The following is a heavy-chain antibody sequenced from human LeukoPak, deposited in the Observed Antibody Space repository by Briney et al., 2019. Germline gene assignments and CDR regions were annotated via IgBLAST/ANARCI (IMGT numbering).Heavy chain of an antibody. CDR1: GVTFGADS. CDR3: ICLTDPFDY. V-gene: IGHV3-49*04. J-gene: IGHJ4*02. Sequence: GGALRLSCTGSGVTFGADSMAWVRQAPGEGPGRGGFIRGKAYGGATGYTASVKGRYTISRDDSKSIVYLQMNSLRTEDTAVYYCICLTDPFDYWGQGSLVTVSS. CDR2: IRGKAYGGAT.